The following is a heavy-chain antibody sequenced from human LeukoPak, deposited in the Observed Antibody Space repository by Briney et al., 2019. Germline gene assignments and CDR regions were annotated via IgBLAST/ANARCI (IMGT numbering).Heavy chain of an antibody. D-gene: IGHD6-13*01. CDR3: ARADYSSTWSHDYYYMDV. CDR2: IYHSGST. J-gene: IGHJ6*03. Sequence: KPSETLSLTCTVSGYSISSGYYWGWIRQPPGKGLEWIGSIYHSGSTYYNPSLKSRVTISVDTSKNQFSLKLSSVTAADTAVYYCARADYSSTWSHDYYYMDVWGKGTTVTVSS. CDR1: GYSISSGYY. V-gene: IGHV4-38-2*02.